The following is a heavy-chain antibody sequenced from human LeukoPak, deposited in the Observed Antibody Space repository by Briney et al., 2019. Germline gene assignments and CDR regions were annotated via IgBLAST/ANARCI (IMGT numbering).Heavy chain of an antibody. D-gene: IGHD5-24*01. CDR3: ARPQLPPLQYREPDAFDI. Sequence: PGKSLQISCEGSGYTFTSYWIGWARQLPGKGLERMVIIYHGDSDTRYRPSCQGQATNSADRSISTAYLQWSSLKASDTAMYYCARPQLPPLQYREPDAFDIWGQGTMVTVSS. V-gene: IGHV5-51*01. CDR1: GYTFTSYW. J-gene: IGHJ3*02. CDR2: IYHGDSDT.